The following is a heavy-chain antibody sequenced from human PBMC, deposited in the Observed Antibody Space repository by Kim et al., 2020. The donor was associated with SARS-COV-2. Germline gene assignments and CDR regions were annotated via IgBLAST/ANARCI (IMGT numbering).Heavy chain of an antibody. V-gene: IGHV1-69*13. CDR2: IIPIFGTA. CDR3: ARGAYSKGINYYYYGMDV. D-gene: IGHD4-4*01. Sequence: SVKVSCKASGGTFSSYAISWVRQAPGQGLEWMGGIIPIFGTANYAQKFQGRVTITADESTSTAYMELSSLRSEDTAVYYCARGAYSKGINYYYYGMDVWGQGTTVTVSS. J-gene: IGHJ6*02. CDR1: GGTFSSYA.